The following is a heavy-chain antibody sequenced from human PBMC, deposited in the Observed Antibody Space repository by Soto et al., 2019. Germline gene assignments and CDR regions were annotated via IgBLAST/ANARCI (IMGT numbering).Heavy chain of an antibody. CDR3: AKDRSLSASVWLVESRYYFDL. CDR1: GFTFSDYD. V-gene: IGHV3-23*05. J-gene: IGHJ4*02. Sequence: EVQLLESGGGLVQPGGSLTLSCTVSGFTFSDYDFNWVRQAPGRGLEWVASLHGRGKGMYYTDSVKGRFTVSGDKFKNTLYLHMNNLRAEDTALYYCAKDRSLSASVWLVESRYYFDLWGQGTLVTVSS. D-gene: IGHD3-9*01. CDR2: LHGRGKGM.